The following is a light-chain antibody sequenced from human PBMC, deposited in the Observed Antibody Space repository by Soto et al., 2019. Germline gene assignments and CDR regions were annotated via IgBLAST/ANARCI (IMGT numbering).Light chain of an antibody. CDR3: QQSYRIPPT. CDR1: QSISSY. Sequence: DIQMTQSPSSLSASVGDRVTITCRASQSISSYLNWYQQKPGKAPKLLIYAASSLQSGVPSRFSGSGSGTDFTLTISSLQPEDFATYDCQQSYRIPPTFGQGTKVEI. CDR2: AAS. J-gene: IGKJ2*01. V-gene: IGKV1-39*01.